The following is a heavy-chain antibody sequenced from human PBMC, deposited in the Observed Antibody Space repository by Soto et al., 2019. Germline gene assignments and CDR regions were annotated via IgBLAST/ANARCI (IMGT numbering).Heavy chain of an antibody. D-gene: IGHD2-2*01. CDR2: ISGSGGST. Sequence: HPGGSLRLSCAASGFTFSSYAMSWVRQAPGKGLEWVSAISGSGGSTYYADSVKGRFTISRDNSKNTLYLQMNSLRAEDTAVYYCAKLDQSYYYYYYMDVWGKGTKVTVSS. V-gene: IGHV3-23*01. CDR1: GFTFSSYA. J-gene: IGHJ6*03. CDR3: AKLDQSYYYYYYMDV.